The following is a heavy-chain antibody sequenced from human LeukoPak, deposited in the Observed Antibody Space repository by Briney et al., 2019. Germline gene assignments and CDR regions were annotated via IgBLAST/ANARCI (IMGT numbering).Heavy chain of an antibody. CDR1: GYTFTSYY. CDR3: ASRCSSTSCYDAFDI. V-gene: IGHV1-2*02. Sequence: ASVKVSCKASGYTFTSYYMHWVRQAPGQGLEWMGWINPNSGGTNYAQKLQGRVTMTTDTSTSTAYMELRSLRSDDTAVYYCASRCSSTSCYDAFDIWGQGTMVTVSS. J-gene: IGHJ3*02. D-gene: IGHD2-2*01. CDR2: INPNSGGT.